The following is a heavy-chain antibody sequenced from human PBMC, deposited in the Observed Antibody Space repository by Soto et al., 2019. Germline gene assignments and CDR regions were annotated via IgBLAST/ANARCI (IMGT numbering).Heavy chain of an antibody. J-gene: IGHJ6*02. Sequence: QVQLVQSGAEVKKPGSSVKVSCKASGGTFSSYAISWVRQAPGQGLEWMGGIIPISGTANYAQKFQGRVPITADDSTSTAYMELSSLRSEDTAVYYCARSQGSSTSLEIYYYYYYGMDVWGQGTTVTVSS. CDR3: ARSQGSSTSLEIYYYYYYGMDV. CDR2: IIPISGTA. CDR1: GGTFSSYA. V-gene: IGHV1-69*01. D-gene: IGHD2-2*01.